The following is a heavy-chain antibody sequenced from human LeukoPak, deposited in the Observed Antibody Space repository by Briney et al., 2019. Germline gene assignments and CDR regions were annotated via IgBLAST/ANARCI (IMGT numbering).Heavy chain of an antibody. CDR3: ARDIGSSGSFGYFDY. Sequence: GGSLRLSCAASGFTFSSYAMHWVRQAPGKGLEWVAIISYDGSNKYYADSVKGRFTISRDNSKNTLYLQMNSLRAEDTAVYYCARDIGSSGSFGYFDYWGQGTLVTVSS. V-gene: IGHV3-30-3*01. D-gene: IGHD1-26*01. J-gene: IGHJ4*02. CDR1: GFTFSSYA. CDR2: ISYDGSNK.